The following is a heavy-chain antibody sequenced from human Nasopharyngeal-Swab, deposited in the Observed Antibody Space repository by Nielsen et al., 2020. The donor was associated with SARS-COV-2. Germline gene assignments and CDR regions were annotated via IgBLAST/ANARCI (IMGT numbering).Heavy chain of an antibody. CDR2: ISDSGTT. CDR3: ARDATGYAYIDY. CDR1: GGSMNSGGHF. V-gene: IGHV4-30-4*01. J-gene: IGHJ4*02. Sequence: SETLSLTCTVSGGSMNSGGHFWSWIRQPPGKGLEWIGYISDSGTTYYNQSLQSRLSILLDTSKTQFSLRLSAVTAAGTAVYYCARDATGYAYIDYWGQGILVTVSS. D-gene: IGHD3-9*01.